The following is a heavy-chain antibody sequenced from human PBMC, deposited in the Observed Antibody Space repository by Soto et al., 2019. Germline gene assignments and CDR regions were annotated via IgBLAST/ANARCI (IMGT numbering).Heavy chain of an antibody. D-gene: IGHD3-3*01. Sequence: EVQLVESGGDLVQPGGSLRLSCVASGFSLSDHYMDWVRQAPGEGLEWVGRIKNRPNSYTTNFAESVKGRFTISRTESTSSLFLQMNSLTTEDTAIYYCADLTWSGSYVPWGQGTLVTVSS. J-gene: IGHJ4*02. CDR1: GFSLSDHY. CDR3: ADLTWSGSYVP. CDR2: IKNRPNSYTT. V-gene: IGHV3-72*01.